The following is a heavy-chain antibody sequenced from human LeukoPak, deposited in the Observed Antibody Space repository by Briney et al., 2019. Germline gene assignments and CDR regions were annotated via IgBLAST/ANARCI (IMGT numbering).Heavy chain of an antibody. CDR2: INHSGST. J-gene: IGHJ4*02. CDR1: GGSFTGYY. Sequence: PSETLSLTCAVYGGSFTGYYWRWIRQPPGKGLEWIGEINHSGSTNYNPSLKSRVTISVDTSKNQFSLKLSSVTAADTAVYYCARVPGSSGYYFDYWGQGTLVTVSS. CDR3: ARVPGSSGYYFDY. D-gene: IGHD3-22*01. V-gene: IGHV4-34*01.